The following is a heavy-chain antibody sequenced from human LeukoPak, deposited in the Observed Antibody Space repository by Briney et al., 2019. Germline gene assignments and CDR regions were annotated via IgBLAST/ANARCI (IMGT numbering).Heavy chain of an antibody. D-gene: IGHD4-17*01. Sequence: GESLKISCKGSGYSFTNYWIGWVRQMPGKGLQWMGIIYPGDSDTRYSPSFQGQVTISADKSINTAYLQWSSLKASDTAMYYCARTTVTTWLYYGMDVWGQGTTVAVSS. CDR1: GYSFTNYW. V-gene: IGHV5-51*01. CDR3: ARTTVTTWLYYGMDV. CDR2: IYPGDSDT. J-gene: IGHJ6*02.